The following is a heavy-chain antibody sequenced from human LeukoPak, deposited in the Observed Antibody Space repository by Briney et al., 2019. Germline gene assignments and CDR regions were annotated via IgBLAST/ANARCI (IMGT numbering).Heavy chain of an antibody. Sequence: GGSLRLSCAASGCTFSSYATWWVSEAPGKGLGWVSAIGGSDGSAYYTDPVNGGFPLSSGNSKNTWILRINSLRAEDRAVYYCAKGVPGWPYYLDYGGQGSLVTV. V-gene: IGHV3-23*01. CDR2: IGGSDGSA. CDR3: AKGVPGWPYYLDY. D-gene: IGHD6-19*01. J-gene: IGHJ4*02. CDR1: GCTFSSYA.